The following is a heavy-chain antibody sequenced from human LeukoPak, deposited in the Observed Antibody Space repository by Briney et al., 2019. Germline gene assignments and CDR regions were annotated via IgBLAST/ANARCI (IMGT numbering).Heavy chain of an antibody. D-gene: IGHD2-2*02. J-gene: IGHJ5*02. CDR1: GFTFSSYG. Sequence: PGGSLRLSCAASGFTFSSYGMHWVRQAPGKGLEWVAVISYDGSNKYYADSVKGRFTISRDNAKNSLYLQMNSPTAEDTAVYYCVTYRIRFDPWGRGTLVTVSS. CDR3: VTYRIRFDP. CDR2: ISYDGSNK. V-gene: IGHV3-30*03.